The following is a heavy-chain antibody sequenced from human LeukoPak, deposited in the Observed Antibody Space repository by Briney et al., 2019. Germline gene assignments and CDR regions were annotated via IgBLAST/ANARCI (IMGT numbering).Heavy chain of an antibody. J-gene: IGHJ4*02. CDR3: AKIAETSGTYGQGFDY. CDR2: LDNNGDNT. CDR1: GYTFTTYG. D-gene: IGHD1-26*01. Sequence: GGTLRLSCVGSGYTFTTYGMSWVRQAPGKGLEWVSGLDNNGDNTYYADSVKGRFTISRDNSKNTLYLQMNSLRVEDTAVYYCAKIAETSGTYGQGFDYWGQGTLVTVSS. V-gene: IGHV3-23*01.